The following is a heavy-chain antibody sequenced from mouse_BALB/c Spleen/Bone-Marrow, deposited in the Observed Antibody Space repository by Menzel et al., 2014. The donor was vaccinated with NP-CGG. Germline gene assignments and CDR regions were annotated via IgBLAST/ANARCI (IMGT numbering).Heavy chain of an antibody. D-gene: IGHD2-10*01. Sequence: EVKLVESGGGLVKPGGSLKLSCAASGFAFSSYDMSWVRQTPEKRLEWVATISSGGSYTYYPDSVKGQFTISKDNARNTLYLQISSLRSEDTALYYCARHRAAYYGNLYAMDYWGQGTSVTVSS. J-gene: IGHJ4*01. V-gene: IGHV5-9*02. CDR1: GFAFSSYD. CDR3: ARHRAAYYGNLYAMDY. CDR2: ISSGGSYT.